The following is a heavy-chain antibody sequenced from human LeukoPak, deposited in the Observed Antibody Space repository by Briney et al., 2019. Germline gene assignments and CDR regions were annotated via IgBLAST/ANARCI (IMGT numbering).Heavy chain of an antibody. Sequence: GGSLRLSCAASGFTFSSYWMSWVRQAPGKGREGVANIKQDGSEKYYVDSVKGRFTISRDNAKNSLYLQMNSLRAEDTAVYYCARGRDYGDYFFDYWGQGTLVTVSS. V-gene: IGHV3-7*01. CDR2: IKQDGSEK. J-gene: IGHJ4*02. CDR1: GFTFSSYW. D-gene: IGHD4-17*01. CDR3: ARGRDYGDYFFDY.